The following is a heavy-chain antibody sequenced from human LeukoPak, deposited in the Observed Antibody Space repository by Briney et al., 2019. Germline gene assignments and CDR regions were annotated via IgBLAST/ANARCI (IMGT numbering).Heavy chain of an antibody. CDR1: GFTFNRDW. Sequence: PGGSLRLSCAASGFTFNRDWTAWVRQAPGKGLEWVSYISTSSSTIYYADSVKGRFTISRDNAKNSLYLQMNSLRAEDTAVYYCARSSGYSSSWYDYWGQGTLVTVSS. J-gene: IGHJ4*02. D-gene: IGHD6-13*01. CDR3: ARSSGYSSSWYDY. CDR2: ISTSSSTI. V-gene: IGHV3-48*04.